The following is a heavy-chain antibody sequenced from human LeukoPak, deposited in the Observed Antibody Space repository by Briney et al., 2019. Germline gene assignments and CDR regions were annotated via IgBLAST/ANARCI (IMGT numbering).Heavy chain of an antibody. D-gene: IGHD6-19*01. CDR1: GFTFSSFT. CDR3: AREMYAGWYFAFDI. J-gene: IGHJ3*02. V-gene: IGHV3-21*01. CDR2: ISNSGDYI. Sequence: PGGSLRLSCTVSGFTFSSFTMNWVRQGPGKGLEWVASISNSGDYISYADSLKGRFTISRDNAKNSLFLQMSSLRAEDTAVYYCAREMYAGWYFAFDIWSQGTMVTVSS.